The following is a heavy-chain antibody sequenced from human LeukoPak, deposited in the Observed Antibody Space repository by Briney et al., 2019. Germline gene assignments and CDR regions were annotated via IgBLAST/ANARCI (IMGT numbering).Heavy chain of an antibody. CDR2: IYPDDFDT. J-gene: IGHJ4*02. CDR3: SRQSAGWYLPDY. CDR1: GYNFPNDW. V-gene: IGHV5-51*01. Sequence: GESLKISCKGSGYNFPNDWIGWVRQMPGKGLEWMGIIYPDDFDTRYSPSFQGQVSISADKSINTAYLQWSSVKASDSALYYCSRQSAGWYLPDYWGQGTLVTVSS. D-gene: IGHD6-19*01.